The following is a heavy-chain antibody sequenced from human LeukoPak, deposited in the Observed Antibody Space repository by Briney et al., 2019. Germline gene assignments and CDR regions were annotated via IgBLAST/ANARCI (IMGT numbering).Heavy chain of an antibody. J-gene: IGHJ4*02. CDR3: ARETLYCSGGSCYDYFDY. CDR1: GGSFSGYY. V-gene: IGHV4-34*01. CDR2: INHSGST. Sequence: SETLSLPCAVYGGSFSGYYWSWIRHPPGKGLEWIGEINHSGSTNYNPSLKSRVTMSVDTYKNQFSLKLSSVTAADTAVYYCARETLYCSGGSCYDYFDYWGQGTLVTVSS. D-gene: IGHD2-15*01.